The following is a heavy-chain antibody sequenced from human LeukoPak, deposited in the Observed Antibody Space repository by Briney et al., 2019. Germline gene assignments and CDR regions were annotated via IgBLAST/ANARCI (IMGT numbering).Heavy chain of an antibody. CDR1: GGSISSSSYY. D-gene: IGHD3-9*01. CDR3: ARAYYDILTGYRYGMDV. Sequence: KTSETLSLTCTVSGGSISSSSYYWGWIRQPPGKGLEWIGSIYYSGSTYYNPSLKSRVTISVDTSKNQFSLKLSTVTAADTAVYYCARAYYDILTGYRYGMDVWGQGTTVTVSS. CDR2: IYYSGST. J-gene: IGHJ6*02. V-gene: IGHV4-39*01.